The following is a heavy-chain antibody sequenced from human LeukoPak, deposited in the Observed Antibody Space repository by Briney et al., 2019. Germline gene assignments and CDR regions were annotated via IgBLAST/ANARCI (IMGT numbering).Heavy chain of an antibody. CDR2: ISYDGSNT. D-gene: IGHD6-19*01. V-gene: IGHV3-30*18. J-gene: IGHJ4*02. CDR3: AKDLEPYTSGWYGDY. CDR1: GFTFSSYG. Sequence: GGSLRLSCAAPGFTFSSYGMQWVRQAPGKGLEWVAVISYDGSNTYYADSVKGRFTISRDNSKNTLYLQMNSLRVEDTAVYHCAKDLEPYTSGWYGDYWGQGTLVTVSS.